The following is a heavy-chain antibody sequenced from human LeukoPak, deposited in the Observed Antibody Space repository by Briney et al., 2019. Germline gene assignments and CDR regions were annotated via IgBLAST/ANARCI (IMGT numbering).Heavy chain of an antibody. CDR1: GYSYTSYW. CDR3: ARLTREFVAAADNWLDP. V-gene: IGHV5-51*01. J-gene: IGHJ5*02. CDR2: IYPGDSGT. D-gene: IGHD6-13*01. Sequence: GESLKISCQGSGYSYTSYWIGWVRQRPGKGLEWMGIIYPGDSGTRYSPSFEGQVTISADKSISTAYLQWSSLKASDTAMYYCARLTREFVAAADNWLDPWGQGTLVTVSS.